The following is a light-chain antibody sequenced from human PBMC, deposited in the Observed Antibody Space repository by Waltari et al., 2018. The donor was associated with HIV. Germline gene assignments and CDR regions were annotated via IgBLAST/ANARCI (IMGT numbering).Light chain of an antibody. CDR1: TLRSYY. Sequence: SSDLTQDPAVSVALGLTVRITCRGDTLRSYYAAWYQQKPGQAPLLGIYDSTNRPSGIPDRFSGSTSGGTASLTITGAQAEDEADYYCNSRDSRDTSYVFGPGTYVTVL. CDR2: DST. CDR3: NSRDSRDTSYV. V-gene: IGLV3-19*01. J-gene: IGLJ1*01.